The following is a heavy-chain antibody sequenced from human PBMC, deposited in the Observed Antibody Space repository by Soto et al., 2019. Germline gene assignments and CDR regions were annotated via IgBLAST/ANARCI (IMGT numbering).Heavy chain of an antibody. CDR2: IYYSGST. D-gene: IGHD6-13*01. V-gene: IGHV4-59*01. CDR3: ARGPWQQLVDYCYYGMDV. CDR1: GCSISSYY. Sequence: SETLSLTCTVSGCSISSYYWSWIRQPPGKGLEWIGYIYYSGSTNYNPSLKSRVTISVDTSKNQFSLKLSSVAAADTAVYYCARGPWQQLVDYCYYGMDVWGQGTTVTVSS. J-gene: IGHJ6*02.